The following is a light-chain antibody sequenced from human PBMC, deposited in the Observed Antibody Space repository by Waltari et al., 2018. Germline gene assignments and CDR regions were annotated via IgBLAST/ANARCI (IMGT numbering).Light chain of an antibody. V-gene: IGKV2-28*01. CDR1: QILLHSNGYNY. CDR2: LGS. J-gene: IGKJ3*01. Sequence: DIVMTQSPLSLPVTPGEPASISCMSSQILLHSNGYNYLDWYLQKPGQSPQLLIYLGSNRASGVPDRFSGSGSGTDFTLKISRVEAEDVGVYYCMQALQTPPAFTFGPGTKVDIK. CDR3: MQALQTPPAFT.